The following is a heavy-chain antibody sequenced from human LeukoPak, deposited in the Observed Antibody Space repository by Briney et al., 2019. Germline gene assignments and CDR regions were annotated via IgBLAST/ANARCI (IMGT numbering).Heavy chain of an antibody. CDR1: GLTFISYP. CDR2: IRYDGSNK. Sequence: GGPLRLSCAASGLTFISYPMHWFRQAPGKGLEWVAFIRYDGSNKYYADSVKGRFTISRDNSKNTLYLQMNSLRAEDTAVYYCAKDWDELCDYWGQGTLVTVSS. D-gene: IGHD1-26*01. V-gene: IGHV3-30*02. CDR3: AKDWDELCDY. J-gene: IGHJ4*02.